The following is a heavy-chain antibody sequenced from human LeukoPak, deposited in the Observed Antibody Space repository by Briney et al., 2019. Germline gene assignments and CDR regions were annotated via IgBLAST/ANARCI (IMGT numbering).Heavy chain of an antibody. CDR3: ARDAVTAYCGGDCYPGAHI. D-gene: IGHD2-21*02. CDR1: GFTFSSYG. J-gene: IGHJ3*02. Sequence: GGSLRLSCAASGFTFSSYGMPWVRQAPGKGLEWVAVISYDGSNKNYADSVKGRFTISRDNSKNTLYLQMNSLRAEDTAVYYCARDAVTAYCGGDCYPGAHIWGQGTMVTVSS. V-gene: IGHV3-30-3*01. CDR2: ISYDGSNK.